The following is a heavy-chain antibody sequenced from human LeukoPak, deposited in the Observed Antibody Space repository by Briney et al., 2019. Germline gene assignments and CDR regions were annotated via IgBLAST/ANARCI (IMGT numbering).Heavy chain of an antibody. D-gene: IGHD3-10*01. V-gene: IGHV3-15*01. Sequence: GGSLRLSCAASGFTFSNAWMSWVRQAPGKGLEWVSRIKSKTDGGTTDYAAPVKGRFTISRDDSKNTLYLQMNSLKTEDTAVYYCTTDLQQRTILLWFGGDLPLDVWGKGTTVTVSS. CDR1: GFTFSNAW. J-gene: IGHJ6*04. CDR3: TTDLQQRTILLWFGGDLPLDV. CDR2: IKSKTDGGTT.